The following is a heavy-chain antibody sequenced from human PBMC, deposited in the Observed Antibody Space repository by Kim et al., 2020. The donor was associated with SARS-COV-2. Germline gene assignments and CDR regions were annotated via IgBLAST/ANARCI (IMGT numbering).Heavy chain of an antibody. D-gene: IGHD1-26*01. CDR1: GDSFSAYY. Sequence: SETLSLTCAIYGDSFSAYYWTWIRQSPGKGLEWIGEINDSGSTNYNPSLKSRVTMSVDTSKNQFILNLTSVTAADTSVYYCARVESGRPFWYFDLWARGTLVTVYS. CDR2: INDSGST. J-gene: IGHJ2*01. V-gene: IGHV4-34*01. CDR3: ARVESGRPFWYFDL.